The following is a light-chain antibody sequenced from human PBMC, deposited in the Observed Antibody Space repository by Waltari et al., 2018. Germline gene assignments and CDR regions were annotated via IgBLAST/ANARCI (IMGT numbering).Light chain of an antibody. J-gene: IGLJ3*02. CDR1: TRDSGTYNY. CDR2: DVT. Sequence: SALTQPPSPSGSPGPPVTIPATATTRDSGTYNYVPWYQPHPGKAPRLLIFDVTKRPSGVPDRFSGSKSGNTAALTVAGLQAEDEADYYCNSYAGNNNLVFGGGTKLTVL. CDR3: NSYAGNNNLV. V-gene: IGLV2-8*01.